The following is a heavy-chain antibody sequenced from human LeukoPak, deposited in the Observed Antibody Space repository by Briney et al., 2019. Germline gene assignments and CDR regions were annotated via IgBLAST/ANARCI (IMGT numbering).Heavy chain of an antibody. CDR1: GYTSTSYG. J-gene: IGHJ6*02. CDR2: ISAYHGNT. Sequence: ASVNVSCKASGYTSTSYGISWVRQAPGQGLEWMGWISAYHGNTKYPQKLQGRVTMTKDTSTSTAYMELRCLRSDDTAVYYCARDFNDILTGYIKKRIYYGMDVWGQGTTVTVSS. D-gene: IGHD3-9*01. CDR3: ARDFNDILTGYIKKRIYYGMDV. V-gene: IGHV1-18*01.